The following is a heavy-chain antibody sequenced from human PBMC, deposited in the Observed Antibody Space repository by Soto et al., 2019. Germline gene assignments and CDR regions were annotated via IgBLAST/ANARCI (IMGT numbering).Heavy chain of an antibody. Sequence: SETLSLTCTVSGGSISSSSYYWGWIRQPPGKGLEWIGSIYYSGSTYYNPSLKSRVTISVDTSKNQFSPKLSSVTAADTAVYYCARNHYYDSSGYYGFDYWGQGTLVTVSS. CDR2: IYYSGST. J-gene: IGHJ4*02. CDR3: ARNHYYDSSGYYGFDY. CDR1: GGSISSSSYY. D-gene: IGHD3-22*01. V-gene: IGHV4-39*07.